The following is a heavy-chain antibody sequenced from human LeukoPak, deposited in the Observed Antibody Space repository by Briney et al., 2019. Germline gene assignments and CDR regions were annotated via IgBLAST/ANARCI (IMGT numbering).Heavy chain of an antibody. V-gene: IGHV1-24*01. D-gene: IGHD6-6*01. J-gene: IGHJ4*02. Sequence: GASVKVSCKVSGYTLTELSMHWVRQAPGKGLEWMGGFDPEDGETIYAQKFQGRVTMTEDTSTDTAYMELSSLRSEGTAVYYCATALPNHIAALYYFDYWGQGTLVTVSS. CDR3: ATALPNHIAALYYFDY. CDR2: FDPEDGET. CDR1: GYTLTELS.